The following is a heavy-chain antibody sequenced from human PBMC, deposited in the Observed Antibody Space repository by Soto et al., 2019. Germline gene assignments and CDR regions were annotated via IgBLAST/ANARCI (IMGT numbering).Heavy chain of an antibody. CDR1: GGTFSSYA. V-gene: IGHV1-69*06. J-gene: IGHJ4*02. CDR2: IIPIFGTA. Sequence: QVQLVQSGAEVKKPGASVKVSCKASGGTFSSYAISWVRQAPGQGLEWMGGIIPIFGTANYAQKFQGRVKITADKSTSTAYMELSSLRSEDTAVYYCARDRGGYSRSACYFGHWGQGTLVTVSS. CDR3: ARDRGGYSRSACYFGH. D-gene: IGHD5-18*01.